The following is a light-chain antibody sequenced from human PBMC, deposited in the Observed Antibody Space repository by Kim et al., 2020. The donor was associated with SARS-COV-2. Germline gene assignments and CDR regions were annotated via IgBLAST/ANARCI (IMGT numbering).Light chain of an antibody. CDR1: QSVSSY. J-gene: IGKJ2*03. V-gene: IGKV3-11*01. CDR3: QQRSNWPRGS. Sequence: EIVLTQSPATLSLSPGERATLSCRASQSVSSYLAWYQQKPGHAPRLLIYDASNRATGIPARFSGSGSGTDFTLTISSLEPEDFAVYYCQQRSNWPRGSFGQGTKLEI. CDR2: DAS.